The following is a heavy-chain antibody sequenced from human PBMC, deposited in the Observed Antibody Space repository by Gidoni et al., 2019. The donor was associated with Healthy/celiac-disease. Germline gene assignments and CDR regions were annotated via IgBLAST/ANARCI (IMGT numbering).Heavy chain of an antibody. CDR1: GGSLSGYY. Sequence: QVQLQQWGAGLLKPSETLSLTCAVYGGSLSGYYWSWIRQPPGKGLEWIGEINHSGSTNYNPSLKSRVTISVDTSKNQFSLKLSSVTAADTAVYYCARGVAIIIAAAGRWWFDPWGQGTLVTVSS. CDR3: ARGVAIIIAAAGRWWFDP. D-gene: IGHD6-13*01. V-gene: IGHV4-34*01. CDR2: INHSGST. J-gene: IGHJ5*02.